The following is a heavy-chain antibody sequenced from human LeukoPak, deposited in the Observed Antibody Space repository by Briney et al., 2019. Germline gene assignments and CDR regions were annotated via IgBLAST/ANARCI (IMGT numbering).Heavy chain of an antibody. J-gene: IGHJ4*02. V-gene: IGHV3-11*01. Sequence: GGSLRLSCAASGFTFSDYYMSWIRQAPGKGLEWVSYISSSGSTIYYADSVKGRFTISRDNAKNSLYLQMNSLRAEDTAVYYCARREWLGYCSGGSCRSPFAADYWGQGTLVTVPS. CDR2: ISSSGSTI. CDR3: ARREWLGYCSGGSCRSPFAADY. CDR1: GFTFSDYY. D-gene: IGHD2-15*01.